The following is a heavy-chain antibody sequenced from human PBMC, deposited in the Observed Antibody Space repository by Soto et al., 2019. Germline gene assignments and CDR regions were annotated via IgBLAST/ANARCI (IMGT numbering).Heavy chain of an antibody. J-gene: IGHJ5*02. CDR3: AHFAPYNNLPPIGFDP. D-gene: IGHD4-4*01. CDR2: IYGDGDE. CDR1: GFSLSTSAVG. V-gene: IGHV2-5*02. Sequence: QITLKESGPTLVKPTQPLTLTCIFSGFSLSTSAVGVGWIRQPPGKALEWLALIYGDGDERYSPSLKSRLTITKDNSKNQVVLTMTNMDPVDTATYYCAHFAPYNNLPPIGFDPWGQGTLVTVSS.